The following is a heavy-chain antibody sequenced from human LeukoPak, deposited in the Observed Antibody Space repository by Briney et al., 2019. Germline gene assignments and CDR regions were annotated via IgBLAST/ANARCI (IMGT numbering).Heavy chain of an antibody. V-gene: IGHV4-59*12. D-gene: IGHD2-15*01. Sequence: SETLSLTCTVSGGSISSYYWSWIRQPPGKGLEWIGYIYYSGSTYYNPSLKSRVTISVDTSKNQFSLKLSSVAAADTAVYYCARLAVLGYCSGGSCYSYFDYWGQGTLVTVSS. J-gene: IGHJ4*02. CDR2: IYYSGST. CDR3: ARLAVLGYCSGGSCYSYFDY. CDR1: GGSISSYY.